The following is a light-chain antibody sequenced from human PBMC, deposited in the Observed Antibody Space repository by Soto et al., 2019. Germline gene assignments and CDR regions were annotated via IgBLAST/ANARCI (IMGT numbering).Light chain of an antibody. CDR3: EAWDSNTRV. CDR1: SGHSSYI. J-gene: IGLJ1*01. V-gene: IGLV4-60*03. Sequence: QPVLAQSSSASASLGSSVKVTCTLSSGHSSYIIAWHQQQPGKATRHLMILEGSGSYNRGSGVPDRFSGSSSGADRYLTISNLQSEDEADYYCEAWDSNTRVFGTGTKLTVL. CDR2: LEGSGSY.